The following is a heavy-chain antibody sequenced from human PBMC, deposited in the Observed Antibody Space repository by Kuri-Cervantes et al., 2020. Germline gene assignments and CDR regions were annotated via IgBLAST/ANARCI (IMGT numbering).Heavy chain of an antibody. D-gene: IGHD6-19*01. V-gene: IGHV1-2*02. CDR1: GYTFTGYY. CDR2: INPNSGGT. CDR3: AGAVAGRLGYCYYGMDV. Sequence: ASVKVSCKASGYTFTGYYMHWVRQAPGQGLEWMGWINPNSGGTNYAQKFQGRVTMTRDTSISTAYMELSRLRSDDTAVYYCAGAVAGRLGYCYYGMDVWGQGTTVTVSS. J-gene: IGHJ6*02.